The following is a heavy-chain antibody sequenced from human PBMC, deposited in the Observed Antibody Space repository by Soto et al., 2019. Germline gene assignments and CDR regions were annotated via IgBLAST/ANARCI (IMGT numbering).Heavy chain of an antibody. Sequence: ETLSLTCTVSGGPISRYFWSWIRQSPGKGLEWIIHIYSSGTINYNPSLKSRVTISLDTSKNQFSLKLRSVTAADTALYYCATDYGDYVGAFDIWGQGTMVTVSS. V-gene: IGHV4-59*01. D-gene: IGHD4-17*01. CDR2: IYSSGTI. CDR3: ATDYGDYVGAFDI. J-gene: IGHJ3*02. CDR1: GGPISRYF.